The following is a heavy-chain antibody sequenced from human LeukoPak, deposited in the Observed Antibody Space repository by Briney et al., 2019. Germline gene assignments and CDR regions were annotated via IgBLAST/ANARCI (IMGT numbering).Heavy chain of an antibody. Sequence: SETLSLTCTVSGGSISSSSYYWGWIRQPPGKGLEWIGSIYYSGSTYYNPSLKSRVTISVDTSKNQFSLKLSSVTAADTAVYYCASASGSSWYYFDYWGQGTLVTVSS. CDR3: ASASGSSWYYFDY. V-gene: IGHV4-39*07. CDR2: IYYSGST. CDR1: GGSISSSSYY. J-gene: IGHJ4*02. D-gene: IGHD6-13*01.